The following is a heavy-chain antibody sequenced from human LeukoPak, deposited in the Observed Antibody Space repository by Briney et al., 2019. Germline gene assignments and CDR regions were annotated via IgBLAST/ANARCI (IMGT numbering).Heavy chain of an antibody. CDR1: GFTFSSYA. CDR3: AKSPAAHAYYYYYYMDV. J-gene: IGHJ6*03. CDR2: ISGSGGST. D-gene: IGHD2-2*01. V-gene: IGHV3-23*01. Sequence: GGSLRLSCAASGFTFSSYAMSWVRQAPGKGLEWVSAISGSGGSTYYADSVKGRFTISRDNSKNTLYLQMSSLRAEDTAVYYCAKSPAAHAYYYYYYMDVWGKGTTVTVSS.